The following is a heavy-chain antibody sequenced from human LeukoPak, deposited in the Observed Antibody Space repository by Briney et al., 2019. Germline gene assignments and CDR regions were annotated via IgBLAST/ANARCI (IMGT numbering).Heavy chain of an antibody. V-gene: IGHV4-4*07. J-gene: IGHJ5*02. CDR3: AREFYYYDSSGDNWFNP. CDR2: IYSGGST. D-gene: IGHD3-22*01. Sequence: SETLSLTCGFSGVSICIYYWTWIRLPAGKGLEWIGRIYSGGSTNYNPSPKSRVTMSVDTSKNQFSLRLTSVTAADTAVYYCAREFYYYDSSGDNWFNPWGQGTLVTVSS. CDR1: GVSICIYY.